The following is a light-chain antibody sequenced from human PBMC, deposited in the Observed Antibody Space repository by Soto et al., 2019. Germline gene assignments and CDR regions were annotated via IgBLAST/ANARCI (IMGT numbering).Light chain of an antibody. V-gene: IGKV3-15*01. CDR1: QSISIT. CDR2: GAS. CDR3: QQYNNWPRT. Sequence: EIVMTQSPATLSVSPGERATLSCRASQSISITLAWYQKKPGQAPRLLIYGASTRATDIPARFSGSGSWTEFTLTISGLQSEDFAVYYCQQYNNWPRTFGGGTQVE. J-gene: IGKJ4*01.